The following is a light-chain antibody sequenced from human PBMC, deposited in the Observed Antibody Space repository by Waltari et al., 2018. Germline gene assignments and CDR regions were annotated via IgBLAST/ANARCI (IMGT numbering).Light chain of an antibody. CDR2: GKN. Sequence: SSELAQDPAVSVALGQTVRLTCQGDSLRTDYESWFHQKPGHAPALVIYGKNNRPSGIPDRFSASSSGSTASLTIMGAQAEDEADYYCHSRDSSGDVLIGGGTKLTVV. J-gene: IGLJ2*01. CDR3: HSRDSSGDVL. CDR1: SLRTDY. V-gene: IGLV3-19*01.